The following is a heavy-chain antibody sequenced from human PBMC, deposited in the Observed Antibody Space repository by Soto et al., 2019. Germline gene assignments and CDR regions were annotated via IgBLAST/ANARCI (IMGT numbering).Heavy chain of an antibody. CDR1: GFTFSSYG. CDR3: AKEGGLSGGYYISSSYYFDY. D-gene: IGHD1-26*01. CDR2: ISYDGSNT. J-gene: IGHJ4*02. V-gene: IGHV3-30*18. Sequence: QVQLVESGGGVVQPGRSLRLSCVASGFTFSSYGMHWVRQAPGKGLEWVAIISYDGSNTYYADSVKGRFTISRDNSKNTLDRQMNSLRAEDRSVYYCAKEGGLSGGYYISSSYYFDYWGQGTLVTVSS.